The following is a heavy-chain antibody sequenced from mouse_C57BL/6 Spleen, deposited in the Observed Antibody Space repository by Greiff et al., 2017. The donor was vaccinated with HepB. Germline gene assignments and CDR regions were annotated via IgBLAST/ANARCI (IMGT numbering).Heavy chain of an antibody. CDR1: GFNIKNTY. Sequence: EVQLQESVAELVRPGASVKLPCTASGFNIKNTYMHWVKQRPEQGLEWIGRIDPANGNTKYAPKFQGKATITADTSSNTAYLQLSSLTSEDTAIYYCAREEGGQLRLSWDWGQGTTLTVSS. V-gene: IGHV14-3*01. CDR3: AREEGGQLRLSWD. J-gene: IGHJ2*01. CDR2: IDPANGNT. D-gene: IGHD3-2*02.